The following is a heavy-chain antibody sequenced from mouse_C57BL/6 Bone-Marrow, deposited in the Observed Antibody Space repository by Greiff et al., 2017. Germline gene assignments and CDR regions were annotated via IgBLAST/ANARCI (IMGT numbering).Heavy chain of an antibody. J-gene: IGHJ3*01. V-gene: IGHV14-4*01. Sequence: VQLQQSGAELVRPGASVTLSCTASGFNFKDDYMHWVKQRPEQGLEWIGWIDPENGDTEYASKFQGKATITVDTSTNTAFLQLSRLTSEDTAVDYCTRIAYWGQGTLVTVSA. CDR2: IDPENGDT. CDR3: TRIAY. CDR1: GFNFKDDY.